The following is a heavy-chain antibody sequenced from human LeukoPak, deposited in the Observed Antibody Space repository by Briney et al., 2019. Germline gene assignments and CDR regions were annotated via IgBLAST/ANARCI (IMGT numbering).Heavy chain of an antibody. J-gene: IGHJ4*02. D-gene: IGHD2-2*01. V-gene: IGHV3-23*01. CDR1: GFTFSSYA. CDR3: AKDGYCSSTSCYPLSDY. CDR2: ISGSGGST. Sequence: GGSLRLSCAASGFTFSSYAMSWVRQAPGKGLEWVSAISGSGGSTYYADSVKGRFTISRDNTKNTLYLQMNSLRAEDTAVYYCAKDGYCSSTSCYPLSDYWGRGTLVTVSS.